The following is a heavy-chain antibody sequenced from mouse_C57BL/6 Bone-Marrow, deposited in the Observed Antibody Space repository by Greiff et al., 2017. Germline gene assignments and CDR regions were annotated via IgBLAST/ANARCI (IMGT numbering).Heavy chain of an antibody. D-gene: IGHD1-1*01. Sequence: EVMLVESGGDLVKPGGSLKLSCAASGFTFSSYGMSWVRQTPDKRLEWVATICSGGSYTYYPDSVKGRFTISRDNAKNTLYLQMSSLKSEDTAMYYCARRTTYAMDYWGQGTSVTVSS. V-gene: IGHV5-6*02. CDR1: GFTFSSYG. CDR3: ARRTTYAMDY. CDR2: ICSGGSYT. J-gene: IGHJ4*01.